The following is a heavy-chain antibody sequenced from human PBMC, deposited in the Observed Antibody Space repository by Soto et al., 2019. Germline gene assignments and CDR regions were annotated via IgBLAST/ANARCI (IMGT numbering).Heavy chain of an antibody. D-gene: IGHD6-19*01. CDR1: GFTISSYA. J-gene: IGHJ6*02. CDR2: ISGSGGST. Sequence: GGSLRLSCAAYGFTISSYAMSWVRQAPGEGLEWVSAISGSGGSTYYADSVKGRFTISRDNSKNTLYLQKNRLSAEDTAEYYCVNLRTPHYSSGWYPHYYGSDAWGQGAKVTV. CDR3: VNLRTPHYSSGWYPHYYGSDA. V-gene: IGHV3-23*01.